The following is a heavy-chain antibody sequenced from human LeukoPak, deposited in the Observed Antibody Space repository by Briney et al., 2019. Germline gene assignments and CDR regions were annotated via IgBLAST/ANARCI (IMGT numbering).Heavy chain of an antibody. CDR2: ISSNSGAT. J-gene: IGHJ4*02. CDR3: GRDGSLGY. Sequence: GASVTVSCKASGYTFTDYDIHWVRQAPGQGLEWMGWISSNSGATNYAQKFQGRVTMTRDTSISTAYMELTRLGSDDNAVYYCGRDGSLGYWGQGTLVTVSS. D-gene: IGHD5-12*01. V-gene: IGHV1-2*02. CDR1: GYTFTDYD.